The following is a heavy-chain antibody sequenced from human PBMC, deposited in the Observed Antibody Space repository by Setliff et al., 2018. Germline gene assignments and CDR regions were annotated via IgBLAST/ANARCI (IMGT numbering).Heavy chain of an antibody. CDR2: MNANSGNA. V-gene: IGHV1-8*01. CDR3: ARAQSWSGGPYYFDN. J-gene: IGHJ4*02. D-gene: IGHD3-3*01. CDR1: GYSFTSYD. Sequence: ASVKVSCKAFGYSFTSYDINWVRQAPGQGLEWMGWMNANSGNAGCAQKFQGRVTLTRDTSIGTAYMELNSLRYEDTAIYYCARAQSWSGGPYYFDNWGQGTLVTVSS.